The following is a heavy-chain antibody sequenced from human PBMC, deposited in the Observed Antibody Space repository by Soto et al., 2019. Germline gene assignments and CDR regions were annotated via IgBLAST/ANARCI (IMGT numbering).Heavy chain of an antibody. CDR2: IIPILGIA. V-gene: IGHV1-69*02. D-gene: IGHD2-2*02. CDR3: ARVVSCISTSCYSYYYGMDV. J-gene: IGHJ6*02. CDR1: GGTFSSYT. Sequence: ASVKVSCKASGGTFSSYTISWVRQAPGQGLEWMGRIIPILGIANYAQKFQGRVTITADKSTSTAYMELSSLRSEDTAVYYCARVVSCISTSCYSYYYGMDVWGQGTTVTVSS.